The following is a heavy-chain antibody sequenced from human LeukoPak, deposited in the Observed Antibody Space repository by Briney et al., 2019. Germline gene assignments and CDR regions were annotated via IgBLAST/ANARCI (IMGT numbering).Heavy chain of an antibody. CDR2: ISSSGSTT. V-gene: IGHV3-48*03. Sequence: GSLRLSCAASGFTFSAYEMNWVRQAPGKGLEWVSYISSSGSTTYYADSVKGRFTISRDNAKNSLHLQMNSLRAEDTAVYYCAELGITMIGGVWGKGTTVTISS. D-gene: IGHD3-10*02. CDR1: GFTFSAYE. CDR3: AELGITMIGGV. J-gene: IGHJ6*04.